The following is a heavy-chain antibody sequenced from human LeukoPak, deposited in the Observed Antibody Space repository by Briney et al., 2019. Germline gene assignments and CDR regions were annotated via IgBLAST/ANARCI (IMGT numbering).Heavy chain of an antibody. CDR3: ASRPGYSSSWSAFDY. V-gene: IGHV3-7*01. D-gene: IGHD6-13*01. CDR2: IKQDGSEK. Sequence: GGSLRLSCAASGFTFSSHWMSWVRQAPGKGLEWVANIKQDGSEKYYVDSVKGRFTISRDNAKNSLYLQMNSLRAEDTAVYYCASRPGYSSSWSAFDYWGQGTLVTVSS. CDR1: GFTFSSHW. J-gene: IGHJ4*02.